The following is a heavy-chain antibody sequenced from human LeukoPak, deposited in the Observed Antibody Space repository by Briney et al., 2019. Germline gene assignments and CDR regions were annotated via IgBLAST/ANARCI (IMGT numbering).Heavy chain of an antibody. D-gene: IGHD6-19*01. CDR3: ARAMLGIAVAGRDY. J-gene: IGHJ4*02. CDR2: IYYTGST. CDR1: GGSVSSGSYC. Sequence: SETLSLTCTVSGGSVSSGSYCWTWIRQPPGKGLEWIGYIYYTGSTNYNPSLKSRVTISVDTSKNQFSLKLDSVTAADTAVYYCARAMLGIAVAGRDYWGQGTLVTVSS. V-gene: IGHV4-61*01.